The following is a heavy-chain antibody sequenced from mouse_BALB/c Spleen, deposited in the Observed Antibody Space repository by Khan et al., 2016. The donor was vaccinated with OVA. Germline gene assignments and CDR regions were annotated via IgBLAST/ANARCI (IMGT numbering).Heavy chain of an antibody. V-gene: IGHV2-3*01. D-gene: IGHD1-1*01. Sequence: QVQLKESGPGLVAPSQRLSITCTVSGFSLTSYGVSWVHQPPGKGLEWLGVIWADSGKTYYSDLYSRLSIITDNSKSQASLKQNSLQTADTATYYCAKLLVFYFDYWGQGTTLTVSS. J-gene: IGHJ2*01. CDR2: IWADSGK. CDR3: AKLLVFYFDY. CDR1: GFSLTSYG.